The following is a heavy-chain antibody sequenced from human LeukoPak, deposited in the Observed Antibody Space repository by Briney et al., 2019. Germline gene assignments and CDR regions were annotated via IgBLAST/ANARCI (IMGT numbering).Heavy chain of an antibody. CDR1: GGTFSSYA. V-gene: IGHV1-69*13. J-gene: IGHJ5*02. D-gene: IGHD4-17*01. CDR2: IIPIFGTA. Sequence: SVRVSCKASGGTFSSYAISWVRQAPGQGLEWMGGIIPIFGTANYAQKFQGRVTITADESTSTAYMELSSLRSEDTAVYYCARDRNDYGDYGWFDPWGQGTLVTVSS. CDR3: ARDRNDYGDYGWFDP.